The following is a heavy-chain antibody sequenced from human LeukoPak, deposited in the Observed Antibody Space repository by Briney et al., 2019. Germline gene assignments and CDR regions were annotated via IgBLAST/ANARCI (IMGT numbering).Heavy chain of an antibody. CDR3: ARQIASAGTAGFDF. D-gene: IGHD6-13*01. J-gene: IGHJ4*02. Sequence: SQTLSLTCTVSGGPISSYYWSWIRQPAGKGLEWIGRIYSTGSTNYNPSLKSRVTMSVDTSKNQFSLRLRSVTAADTAVYYCARQIASAGTAGFDFWGQGALVTVSS. V-gene: IGHV4-4*07. CDR1: GGPISSYY. CDR2: IYSTGST.